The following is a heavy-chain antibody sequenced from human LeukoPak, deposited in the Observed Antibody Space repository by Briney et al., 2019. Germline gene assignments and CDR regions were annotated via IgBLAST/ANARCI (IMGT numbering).Heavy chain of an antibody. J-gene: IGHJ4*02. CDR1: GYTFTDYW. CDR3: ARQSTAAFDY. CDR2: VWPVDFRA. V-gene: IGHV5-51*01. Sequence: GESLKISCKASGYTFTDYWIGWVRQMPGKGLEWMGIVWPVDFRAMYSPSFQGQVTISVDKSISTAYLQWSSLKASDTAMYYCARQSTAAFDYWGQGTLVTVSS. D-gene: IGHD4-17*01.